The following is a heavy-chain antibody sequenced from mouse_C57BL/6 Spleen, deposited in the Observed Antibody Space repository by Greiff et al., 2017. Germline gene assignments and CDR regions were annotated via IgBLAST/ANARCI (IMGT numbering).Heavy chain of an antibody. Sequence: ESGPGLVKPSQSLSLTCSVTGYSITSGYYWNWIRQFPGNKLEWMGYISYDGSNNYNPSLKNRISITRDTSKNQFFLKLNSVTTEDTATYYCARRPLDYWGQGTTLTVSS. D-gene: IGHD6-1*01. J-gene: IGHJ2*01. CDR3: ARRPLDY. CDR2: ISYDGSN. CDR1: GYSITSGYY. V-gene: IGHV3-6*01.